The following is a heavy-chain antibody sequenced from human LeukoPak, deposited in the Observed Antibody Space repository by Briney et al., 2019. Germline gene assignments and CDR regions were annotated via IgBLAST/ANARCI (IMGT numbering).Heavy chain of an antibody. CDR2: ITTSGGST. V-gene: IGHV3-23*01. J-gene: IGHJ3*02. Sequence: GGSLRLSCVASGFTFSNYAMSWVRQAPGMGLEWVSGITTSGGSTYYADSVKGRFTISRDNSKNTLFLQMNSLRAEDTAVYYCAKKYFDILTGYYANAFDIWGQGTMVTVSS. D-gene: IGHD3-9*01. CDR3: AKKYFDILTGYYANAFDI. CDR1: GFTFSNYA.